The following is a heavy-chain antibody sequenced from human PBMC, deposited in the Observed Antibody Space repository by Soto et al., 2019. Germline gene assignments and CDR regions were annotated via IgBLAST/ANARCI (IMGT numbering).Heavy chain of an antibody. V-gene: IGHV3-48*02. J-gene: IGHJ6*02. Sequence: PGESLKISCAASGFSFSDYSMNWVRQAPGKGLEWLSYISRSGSLNYYADSVKGRFTISRDNAKNSLYLEMNSVRDEDTAMYHCARDLEYSSSWYYYYGLDVWGHGTTVTVSS. CDR1: GFSFSDYS. CDR2: ISRSGSLN. CDR3: ARDLEYSSSWYYYYGLDV. D-gene: IGHD6-6*01.